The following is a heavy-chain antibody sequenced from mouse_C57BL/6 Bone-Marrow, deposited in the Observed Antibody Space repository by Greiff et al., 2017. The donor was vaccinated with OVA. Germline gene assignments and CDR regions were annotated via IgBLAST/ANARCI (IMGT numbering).Heavy chain of an antibody. CDR2: ISYDGSN. CDR1: GYSITSGYY. D-gene: IGHD1-1*01. V-gene: IGHV3-6*01. Sequence: EVQLVESGPGLVKPSQSLSLTCSVTGYSITSGYYWNWIRQFPGNKLEWMGYISYDGSNNYNPSLKNRISITRDTSKNQFFLKLNSVTTEDTATYYCARGEATVVATRAWFAYWGQGTLVTVSA. J-gene: IGHJ3*01. CDR3: ARGEATVVATRAWFAY.